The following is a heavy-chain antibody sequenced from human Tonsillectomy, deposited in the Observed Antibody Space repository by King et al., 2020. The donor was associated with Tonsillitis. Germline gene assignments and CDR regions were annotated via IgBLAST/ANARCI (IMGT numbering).Heavy chain of an antibody. Sequence: QLVQSGGGVVQPGGSLRLSCAASGFTFSMYGMHWVRQAPGKGLEWVAFIRYDGTNKYYADSVKGRFTISRDNSKNTLYLQMNSLRAEDTAVYYCAKEFNEWGFEELFLGYWGQGTLVTVSS. D-gene: IGHD3-10*01. CDR1: GFTFSMYG. CDR2: IRYDGTNK. J-gene: IGHJ4*02. CDR3: AKEFNEWGFEELFLGY. V-gene: IGHV3-30*02.